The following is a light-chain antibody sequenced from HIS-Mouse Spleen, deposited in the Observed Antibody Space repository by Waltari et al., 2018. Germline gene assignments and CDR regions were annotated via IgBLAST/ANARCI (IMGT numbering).Light chain of an antibody. J-gene: IGKJ2*01. V-gene: IGKV3-20*01. CDR2: GAS. CDR3: QQYGSSPPYT. CDR1: QRVSSSY. Sequence: EIVLTQSPGTLSLSPGERATLSCRASQRVSSSYLAWYQQTPGQSPRRPIYGASSRATGIPDRFSGSGSGTDCTLTISRLEPEDFAVYYCQQYGSSPPYTFGQGTKLEIK.